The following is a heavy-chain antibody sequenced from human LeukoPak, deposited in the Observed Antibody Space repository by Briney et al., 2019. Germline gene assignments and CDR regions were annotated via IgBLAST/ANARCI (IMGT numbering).Heavy chain of an antibody. Sequence: ASVKVSCKASGYTFTNYYIHWVRQAPGQQLEWMGIINPSGGSTTYAQRFQGRVTMTRDTSTSTVYVELSSLRSEDTAVYFCARFYGSGTAFDYWGQGTLVTVSS. V-gene: IGHV1-46*01. CDR3: ARFYGSGTAFDY. J-gene: IGHJ4*02. CDR2: INPSGGST. CDR1: GYTFTNYY. D-gene: IGHD3-10*01.